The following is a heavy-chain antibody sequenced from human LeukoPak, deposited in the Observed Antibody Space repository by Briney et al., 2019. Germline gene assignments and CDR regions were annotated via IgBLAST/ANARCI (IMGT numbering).Heavy chain of an antibody. CDR3: ARHRAYISSSPLDY. Sequence: KPSETLSLTCSVSGGSISSLYWSWIRQPPGKGLEWIGYIYYTGSTNYNPSLKSRVTMFVDMSKNQFSLRLSSVTAADTAVYYCARHRAYISSSPLDYWGQGTLVTVSS. CDR2: IYYTGST. V-gene: IGHV4-59*08. J-gene: IGHJ4*02. D-gene: IGHD6-6*01. CDR1: GGSISSLY.